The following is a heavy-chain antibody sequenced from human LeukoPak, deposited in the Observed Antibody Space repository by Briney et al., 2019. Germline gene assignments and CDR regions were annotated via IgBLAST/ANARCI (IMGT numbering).Heavy chain of an antibody. J-gene: IGHJ5*02. V-gene: IGHV1-69*04. CDR2: IIPILGIT. CDR1: GGTFSSYA. CDR3: ARVPASRYDGRANWFDP. D-gene: IGHD5-24*01. Sequence: SVKVSCKASGGTFSSYAISWVRQAPGQGLEWMGRIIPILGITNYAQRFQGRVTITADKSTSTAYMELSSLRSEDTAVYYCARVPASRYDGRANWFDPWGQGTLVTVSS.